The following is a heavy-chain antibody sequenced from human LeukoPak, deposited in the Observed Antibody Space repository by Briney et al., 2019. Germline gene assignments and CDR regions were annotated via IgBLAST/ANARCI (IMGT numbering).Heavy chain of an antibody. Sequence: GGSLRLSCAASGFTFSSYAMHWVRQAPGKGLEWVAVISYDGSNKYHADSVKGRFTISRDNSKNTLYLQMNSLRAEDTAVYYCASAYYDFWSGYRYYGMDVWGQGTTVTVSS. CDR2: ISYDGSNK. D-gene: IGHD3-3*01. CDR1: GFTFSSYA. J-gene: IGHJ6*02. CDR3: ASAYYDFWSGYRYYGMDV. V-gene: IGHV3-30-3*01.